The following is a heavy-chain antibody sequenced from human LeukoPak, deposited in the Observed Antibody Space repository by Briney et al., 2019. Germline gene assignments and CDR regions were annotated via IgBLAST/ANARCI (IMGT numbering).Heavy chain of an antibody. Sequence: ASVKVSCKASGYTFTSYAMNWVRQAPGQGLEWMGWINTNTGNPTHAQGFAGRFVFSLDTSVSTAYLQISSLKAEDTAVYYCARDSGYYYGSGTSQYDYWGQGTLVTVSS. J-gene: IGHJ4*02. CDR1: GYTFTSYA. D-gene: IGHD3-10*01. CDR3: ARDSGYYYGSGTSQYDY. CDR2: INTNTGNP. V-gene: IGHV7-4-1*02.